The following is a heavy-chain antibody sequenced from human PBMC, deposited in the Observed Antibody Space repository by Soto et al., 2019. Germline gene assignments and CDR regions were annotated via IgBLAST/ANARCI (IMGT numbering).Heavy chain of an antibody. CDR3: AKLVGAVARLFDY. D-gene: IGHD6-19*01. CDR2: ISSSSSYI. J-gene: IGHJ4*02. CDR1: GFTFSSYS. V-gene: IGHV3-21*01. Sequence: GGSLRLSCAASGFTFSSYSMNWVRQAPGKGLEWVSSISSSSSYIYYADSVKGRFTISRDNAKNSLYLQMNSLRAVDTAVFYCAKLVGAVARLFDYWGQGTLVTVSS.